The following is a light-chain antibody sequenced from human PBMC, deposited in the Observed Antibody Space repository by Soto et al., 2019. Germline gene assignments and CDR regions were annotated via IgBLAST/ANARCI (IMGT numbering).Light chain of an antibody. CDR2: GAS. CDR1: QSISNN. J-gene: IGKJ3*01. CDR3: LQYNSWPPFT. Sequence: EIVMTQSPATLSVSPGERATLSCRASQSISNNLALYQHKPGQPPRLLIFGASTRATGIPARFSGSGSGTEFTLTISSLQSEDFVIYYCLQYNSWPPFTFGHGTKVAIQ. V-gene: IGKV3-15*01.